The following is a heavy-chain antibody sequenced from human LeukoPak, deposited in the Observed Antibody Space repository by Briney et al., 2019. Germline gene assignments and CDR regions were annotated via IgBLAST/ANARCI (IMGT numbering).Heavy chain of an antibody. Sequence: ASVKVSCKASGGTFSSYAISWVRQAPGQGLEWMGRIIPILGITNYAQKFQGRVTITADKSTSTAYMELSSLRSEDTAVYYCARGRVLLSRSSGKFPPLDYWGQGTLVTVSS. CDR1: GGTFSSYA. D-gene: IGHD1-26*01. CDR2: IIPILGIT. V-gene: IGHV1-69*04. J-gene: IGHJ4*02. CDR3: ARGRVLLSRSSGKFPPLDY.